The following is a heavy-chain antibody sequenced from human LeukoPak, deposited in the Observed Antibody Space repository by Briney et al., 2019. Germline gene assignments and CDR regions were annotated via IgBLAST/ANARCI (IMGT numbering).Heavy chain of an antibody. Sequence: GGSLRLSCAASGFTFSSYWMSWVRQAPGKGLEWVANIKRDGSEKYYVDSVKGRFTISRDNAKNSLYLQMNSLRAEDTAVYYCARDAPIAVAGIGDYWGQGTLVTVSS. CDR1: GFTFSSYW. J-gene: IGHJ4*02. CDR2: IKRDGSEK. CDR3: ARDAPIAVAGIGDY. V-gene: IGHV3-7*01. D-gene: IGHD6-19*01.